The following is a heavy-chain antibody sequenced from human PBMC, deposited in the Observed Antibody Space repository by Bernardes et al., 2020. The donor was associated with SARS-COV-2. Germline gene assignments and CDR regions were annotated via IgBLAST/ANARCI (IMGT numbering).Heavy chain of an antibody. D-gene: IGHD1-7*01. J-gene: IGHJ5*02. Sequence: SETLSLTCSVSGGSINSCRYYWGWIRQPPGKGLQLIGTIFYSWSTHYNPSLKSRVAISMDTSKNQLSLKLSSLTAADTAVYYCARGAAVPGTLGGGTWFDPWGQGTLVTVSS. CDR1: GGSINSCRYY. V-gene: IGHV4-39*01. CDR2: IFYSWST. CDR3: ARGAAVPGTLGGGTWFDP.